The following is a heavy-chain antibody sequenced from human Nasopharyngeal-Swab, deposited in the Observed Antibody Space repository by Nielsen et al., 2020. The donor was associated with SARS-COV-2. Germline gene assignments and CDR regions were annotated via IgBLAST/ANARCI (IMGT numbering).Heavy chain of an antibody. CDR3: ARTGITGRWFDP. J-gene: IGHJ5*02. Sequence: VRQAPGKGLEWVANIKQDGSEKYYVDSVKGRFTISRDNAKNSLYLQMNSLRAEDTAVYYCARTGITGRWFDPWGQGTLVTVPQ. CDR2: IKQDGSEK. D-gene: IGHD3-16*01. V-gene: IGHV3-7*03.